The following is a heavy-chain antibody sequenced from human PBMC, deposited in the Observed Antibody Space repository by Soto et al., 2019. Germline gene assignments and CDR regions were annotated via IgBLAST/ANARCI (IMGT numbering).Heavy chain of an antibody. V-gene: IGHV4-39*01. D-gene: IGHD3-10*01. CDR2: VHYTGST. CDR3: ARMGGLTVRGVENWFAP. Sequence: QLQLQESGPGLVKPWETLSLTCSVSGASISGNNYYWGWARQPPGKGLEWIGSVHYTGSTNYNPSLTSRVTISVDTSSNQFSLRLPSVTATDTAVYYCARMGGLTVRGVENWFAPWGQGILVTVSS. J-gene: IGHJ5*02. CDR1: GASISGNNYY.